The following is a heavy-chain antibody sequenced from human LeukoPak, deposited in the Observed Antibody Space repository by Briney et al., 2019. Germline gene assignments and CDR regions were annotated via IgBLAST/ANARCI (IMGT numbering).Heavy chain of an antibody. CDR3: ARSYVLNFFNP. Sequence: PGGSLRLSCATSGFTFSNVHMHWVRQAPGGVPEWVAFIQNDGGNEYYGDSVKGRFTISRDNSKSTLYLQLNSLTTEDTAVYYCARSYVLNFFNPWGQGTLVTVSS. V-gene: IGHV3-30*02. CDR2: IQNDGGNE. D-gene: IGHD3-10*02. CDR1: GFTFSNVH. J-gene: IGHJ5*02.